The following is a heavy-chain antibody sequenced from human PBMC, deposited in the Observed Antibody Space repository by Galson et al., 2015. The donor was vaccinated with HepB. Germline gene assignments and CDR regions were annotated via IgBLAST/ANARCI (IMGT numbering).Heavy chain of an antibody. CDR1: GFTFSSSE. D-gene: IGHD2-2*01. CDR2: ISGNGRTI. V-gene: IGHV3-48*03. Sequence: SLRLSCAASGFTFSSSEMNWVRQSPGEGLEWVSHISGNGRTIYYADSVKGRFNISRDNAKNSLYLQMNSLRAEDSSVYYCAKAPPAAKTYVDYWGQGTLVTVSS. CDR3: AKAPPAAKTYVDY. J-gene: IGHJ4*02.